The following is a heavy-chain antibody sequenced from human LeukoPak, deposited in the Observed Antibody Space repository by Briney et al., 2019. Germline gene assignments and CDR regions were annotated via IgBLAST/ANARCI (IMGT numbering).Heavy chain of an antibody. Sequence: SETLSLTCTVSGGSISSYYWSWIRQPAGKGLEWIGRIYTSGSTNYNPSLKSRVTMSVDTSKNQFSLKLSSVTAADTAVYYCARDQSITMVRGVIITLDGVDVWGQGTTVTVSS. D-gene: IGHD3-10*01. CDR3: ARDQSITMVRGVIITLDGVDV. J-gene: IGHJ6*02. CDR1: GGSISSYY. CDR2: IYTSGST. V-gene: IGHV4-4*07.